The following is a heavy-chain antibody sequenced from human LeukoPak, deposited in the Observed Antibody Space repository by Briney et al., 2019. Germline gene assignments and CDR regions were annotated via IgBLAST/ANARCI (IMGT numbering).Heavy chain of an antibody. D-gene: IGHD6-13*01. Sequence: ASVKVSCKASGYTLTSYGISWVRQAPGQGLEWMGWISAYNGNTNYAQKLQGRVTMTTDTSTSTAYMELRSLRSDDTAVYYCARLIAAAGTGWFDPWGQGTLVTVSS. CDR1: GYTLTSYG. CDR3: ARLIAAAGTGWFDP. V-gene: IGHV1-18*04. CDR2: ISAYNGNT. J-gene: IGHJ5*02.